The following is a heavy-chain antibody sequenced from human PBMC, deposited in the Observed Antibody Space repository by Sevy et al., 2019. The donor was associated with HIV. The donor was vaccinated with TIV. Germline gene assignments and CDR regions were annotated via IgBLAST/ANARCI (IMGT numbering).Heavy chain of an antibody. Sequence: ASVKVSCKTFSYTFTSYGISWVRQAPGQGLEWMGWISTYNGDTNSAQKLQGRVTMTTDTSTSTAYMELRSLRSDDTAVYYCARAPSGSQGPGQYFHHWGQGTLVTVSS. J-gene: IGHJ1*01. CDR3: ARAPSGSQGPGQYFHH. D-gene: IGHD1-26*01. CDR2: ISTYNGDT. CDR1: SYTFTSYG. V-gene: IGHV1-18*01.